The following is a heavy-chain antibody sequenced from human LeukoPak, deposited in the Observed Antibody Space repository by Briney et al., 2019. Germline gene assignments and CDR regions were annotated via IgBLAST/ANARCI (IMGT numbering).Heavy chain of an antibody. V-gene: IGHV4-59*08. Sequence: SETLSLTCTVSGGSISSYYWSWIRQPPGKGLEWIGYIYYSGSTNYNPSLKSRVTISVDTSKNQFPLKLRSVTAADTAVYYCARQRGVWTSIDPWGQGTLVTVSS. CDR3: ARQRGVWTSIDP. CDR2: IYYSGST. D-gene: IGHD3/OR15-3a*01. J-gene: IGHJ5*02. CDR1: GGSISSYY.